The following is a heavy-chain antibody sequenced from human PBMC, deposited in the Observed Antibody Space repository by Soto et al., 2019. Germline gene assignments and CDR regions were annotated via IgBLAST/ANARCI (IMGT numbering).Heavy chain of an antibody. CDR3: AREGQWLVGGYDY. Sequence: EVQLVESGGGLVQPGGSLRLSCAASGFTFSSYSMNWVRQAPGKGLEWGSYISSSSSTIYYADSVKGRFTISRDNAKNSLALQMNSLRDEDTAGDYCAREGQWLVGGYDYWGQGTLVTVSS. V-gene: IGHV3-48*02. CDR2: ISSSSSTI. D-gene: IGHD6-19*01. CDR1: GFTFSSYS. J-gene: IGHJ4*02.